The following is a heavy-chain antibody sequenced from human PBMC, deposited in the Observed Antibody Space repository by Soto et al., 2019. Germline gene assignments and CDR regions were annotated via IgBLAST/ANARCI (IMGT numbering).Heavy chain of an antibody. J-gene: IGHJ2*01. CDR1: GGSFSGYY. CDR3: ARESHDILTGPHWVWYFEL. D-gene: IGHD3-9*01. CDR2: INDRGSI. Sequence: QVQLQQWGAGPLRPLETLSLTCGVSGGSFSGYYWAWIRQSPGKGLEWIGEINDRGSINYNPSLKSRVSTSVDTSKNHYSLNLRSVTSADTAVYYCARESHDILTGPHWVWYFELWCRGTLVTVSS. V-gene: IGHV4-34*01.